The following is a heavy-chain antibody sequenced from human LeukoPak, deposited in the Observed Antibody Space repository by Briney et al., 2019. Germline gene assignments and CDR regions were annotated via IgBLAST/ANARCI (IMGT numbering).Heavy chain of an antibody. V-gene: IGHV1-69*05. CDR1: GGTFSSYA. D-gene: IGHD3-3*01. Sequence: GASVKVSCKASGGTFSSYAISWVRQAPGQGLEWMGGIVPIFGTANYAQKFQGRVTITTDESTSTAYMELSSLRSEDTAVYYCARDGSRKRITIFGVVIITSDWFDPWGQGTLVTVSS. CDR2: IVPIFGTA. J-gene: IGHJ5*02. CDR3: ARDGSRKRITIFGVVIITSDWFDP.